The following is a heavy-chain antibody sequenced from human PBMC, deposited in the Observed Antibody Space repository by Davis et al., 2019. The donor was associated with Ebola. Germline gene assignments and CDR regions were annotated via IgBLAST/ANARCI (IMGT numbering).Heavy chain of an antibody. CDR3: ARRGGWFTPTFVDY. Sequence: GESLKISCAASGFTFSNAWMSWVRQAPGKGLEWVANIKQDGSEKYYVDSVKGRLTISRDNAKNSLYLQMNSLRAEDTAVYYCARRGGWFTPTFVDYWGQGTLVTVSS. CDR2: IKQDGSEK. J-gene: IGHJ4*02. CDR1: GFTFSNAW. V-gene: IGHV3-7*01. D-gene: IGHD6-19*01.